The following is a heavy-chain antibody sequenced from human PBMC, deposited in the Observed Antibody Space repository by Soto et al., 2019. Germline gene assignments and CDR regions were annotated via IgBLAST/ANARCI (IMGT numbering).Heavy chain of an antibody. J-gene: IGHJ6*02. V-gene: IGHV3-30*18. CDR2: ISYDGSNK. CDR3: AKEPGPQQLEGGRYYYGMDV. Sequence: GGSLRLSCAASGFTFSSYGMHWVRQAPGKGLEWVAVISYDGSNKYYADSVKGRFTISRDNSKNTLYLQMNSLRAEDTAVYYCAKEPGPQQLEGGRYYYGMDVWGQGTTVTVSS. CDR1: GFTFSSYG. D-gene: IGHD6-13*01.